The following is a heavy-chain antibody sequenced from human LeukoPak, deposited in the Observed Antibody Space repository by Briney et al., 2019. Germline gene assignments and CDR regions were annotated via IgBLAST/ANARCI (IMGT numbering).Heavy chain of an antibody. Sequence: ASVKVSCKTSGYTFTSYGISWVRQAPGQGLEWMGWISGYNGNTIYAQKFQGRVTMTRDTSTSTVYMELSSLRSEDTAVYYCARERSGVVTPLDYWGQGTLVTVSS. D-gene: IGHD2-21*02. V-gene: IGHV1-18*01. CDR2: ISGYNGNT. CDR3: ARERSGVVTPLDY. CDR1: GYTFTSYG. J-gene: IGHJ4*02.